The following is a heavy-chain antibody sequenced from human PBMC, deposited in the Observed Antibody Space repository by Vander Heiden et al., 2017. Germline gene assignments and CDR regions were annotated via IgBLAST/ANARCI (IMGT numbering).Heavy chain of an antibody. Sequence: EVQVVESGGGLVQPGGSLRLSCVGSGFTFSDHWMGWVRQAPGKGLEWVADIKRDGSEENYVDSVKGRFIISRDNAKNSLSLQMNSLRAGDTAVYYCARGPNYGDRTDYFDPWGQGTLVTVSS. CDR3: ARGPNYGDRTDYFDP. CDR1: GFTFSDHW. V-gene: IGHV3-7*01. J-gene: IGHJ5*02. D-gene: IGHD4-17*01. CDR2: IKRDGSEE.